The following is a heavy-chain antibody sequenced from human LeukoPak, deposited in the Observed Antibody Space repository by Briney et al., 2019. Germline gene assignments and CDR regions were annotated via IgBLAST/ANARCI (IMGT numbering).Heavy chain of an antibody. CDR2: TYPGDSDT. CDR3: ARHRVVGWREDNYYGMDV. J-gene: IGHJ6*02. Sequence: GESLKISCKGSGYSFTSYWIGWVRQMPGEGLEWMGNTYPGDSDTSYSPSVQGHVTHSAVKSISTAYLQWSSLKASDTAMYYCARHRVVGWREDNYYGMDVWGQGATVTVSS. V-gene: IGHV5-51*01. D-gene: IGHD5-24*01. CDR1: GYSFTSYW.